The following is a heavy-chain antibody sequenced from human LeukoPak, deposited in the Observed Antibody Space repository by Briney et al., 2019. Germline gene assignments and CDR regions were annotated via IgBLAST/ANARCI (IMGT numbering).Heavy chain of an antibody. J-gene: IGHJ4*02. Sequence: PGGSLRLSCAASGFTFSSYAMSWVRQAPGKGLEWVSVISGSGGTTYYADSVKGRFTISRDKYKHMLYLQMNSLRAEDTAVYYCVKEKGVMAQYYFHYWDQGTLVTVSS. CDR3: VKEKGVMAQYYFHY. CDR1: GFTFSSYA. D-gene: IGHD3-16*01. CDR2: ISGSGGTT. V-gene: IGHV3-23*01.